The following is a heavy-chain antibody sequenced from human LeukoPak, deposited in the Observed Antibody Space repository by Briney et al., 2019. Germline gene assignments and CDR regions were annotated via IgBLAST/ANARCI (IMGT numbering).Heavy chain of an antibody. V-gene: IGHV1-2*02. D-gene: IGHD3-3*01. CDR1: GYTFTSYD. CDR3: ARYDFWSGYFDY. CDR2: INPNSGGT. J-gene: IGHJ4*02. Sequence: GASVKVSCKASGYTFTSYDVNWVRQAPGQGLEWMGWINPNSGGTNYAQKFQGRVTMTRDTSISTAYMELSRLRSDDTAVYYCARYDFWSGYFDYWGQGTLVTVSS.